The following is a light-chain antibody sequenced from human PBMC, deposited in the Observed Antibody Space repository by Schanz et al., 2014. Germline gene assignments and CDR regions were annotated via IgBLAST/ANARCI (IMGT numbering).Light chain of an antibody. CDR1: SSDVGVCNF. V-gene: IGLV2-8*01. J-gene: IGLJ1*01. CDR2: EVT. Sequence: QSALTQPPSASGSPGQSVTISCTGTSSDVGVCNFVSWYQHHPGKAPKLMIYEVTKRPSGVPDRFSGSKSGNTASLTVSGLQAEDEADYYCSSYISSSTYVFGAGTKLTVL. CDR3: SSYISSSTYV.